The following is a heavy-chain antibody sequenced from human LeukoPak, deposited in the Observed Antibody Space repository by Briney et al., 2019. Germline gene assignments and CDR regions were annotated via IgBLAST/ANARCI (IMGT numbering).Heavy chain of an antibody. D-gene: IGHD6-13*01. V-gene: IGHV3-48*03. J-gene: IGHJ5*02. Sequence: GGSLRLSCTASGFTFSDYEMDWVRQAPGKGLEWVSYISSDGSTIYYADSVKGRFTISRDNAKNSLSLQMNSLRAEDTAVYYCARGTAAAAWFDPWGQGTLVTVSS. CDR1: GFTFSDYE. CDR2: ISSDGSTI. CDR3: ARGTAAAAWFDP.